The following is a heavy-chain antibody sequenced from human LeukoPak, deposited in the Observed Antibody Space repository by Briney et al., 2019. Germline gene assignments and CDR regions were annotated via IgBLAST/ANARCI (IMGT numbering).Heavy chain of an antibody. CDR3: AKAGDSSGYYYEDY. J-gene: IGHJ4*02. D-gene: IGHD3-22*01. Sequence: GGSLRLSCAASGFTFSSYGMHWVRQAPGKGLEWVAVISYDGSNKYYADSVKGRFTISRDNSKNTLYLRMNSLRAEDTAVYYCAKAGDSSGYYYEDYWGQGTLVTVSS. CDR1: GFTFSSYG. CDR2: ISYDGSNK. V-gene: IGHV3-30*18.